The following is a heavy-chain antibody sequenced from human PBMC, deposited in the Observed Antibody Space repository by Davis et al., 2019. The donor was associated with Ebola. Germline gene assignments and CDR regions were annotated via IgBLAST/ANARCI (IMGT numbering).Heavy chain of an antibody. J-gene: IGHJ5*02. CDR1: GGSISSYY. D-gene: IGHD4-11*01. V-gene: IGHV4-34*01. CDR2: INHSGST. CDR3: ARLGAVRFDP. Sequence: MPGGSLRLSCTVSGGSISSYYWSWIRQPPGKGLEWIGEINHSGSTNYNPSLKSRVTISVDTSKNQFSLKLSSVTAADTAVYYCARLGAVRFDPWGQGTLVTVSS.